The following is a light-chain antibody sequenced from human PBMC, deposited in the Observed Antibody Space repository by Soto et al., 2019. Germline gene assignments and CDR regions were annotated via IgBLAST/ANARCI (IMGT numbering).Light chain of an antibody. CDR3: QQYTTYSWT. J-gene: IGKJ1*01. CDR2: DAS. CDR1: QSMSNW. Sequence: DIQMTQSPPTLSASVGDRVTITCRASQSMSNWLAWYHQKPGKAPKLLLYDASHLENGVPSRFSGSGSGTEFTLTISSLQPDDFATYYCQQYTTYSWTFGQGTRVEIK. V-gene: IGKV1-5*01.